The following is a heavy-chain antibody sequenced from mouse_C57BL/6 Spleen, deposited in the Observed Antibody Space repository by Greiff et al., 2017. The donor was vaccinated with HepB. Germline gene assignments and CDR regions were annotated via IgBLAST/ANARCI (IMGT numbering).Heavy chain of an antibody. Sequence: EVQLQQSGPELVKPGASVKMSCKASGYTITDYNMHWVKQSHGKSLEWIGYINPNNGSTSYNQKFKGKATLTVNKSSSTAYMELRSLTSEDSAVCYCARGGMAVPSYWYFDVWGTGTTVTVSS. J-gene: IGHJ1*03. CDR2: INPNNGST. CDR1: GYTITDYN. V-gene: IGHV1-22*01. CDR3: ARGGMAVPSYWYFDV.